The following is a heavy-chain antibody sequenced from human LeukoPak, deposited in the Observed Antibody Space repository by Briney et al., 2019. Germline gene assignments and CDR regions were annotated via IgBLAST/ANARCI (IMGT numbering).Heavy chain of an antibody. CDR3: AKGEWFNDY. D-gene: IGHD3-3*01. J-gene: IGHJ4*02. CDR1: GFTFSSYG. V-gene: IGHV3-23*01. CDR2: ISAGGGST. Sequence: GGSLRLSCAASGFTFSSYGMSWVRQAPGKGLEWVSAISAGGGSTYYADSVKGRFTISRDNSKNTLYLQMNSLRAEDTAVYYCAKGEWFNDYWGQGTLVTVSS.